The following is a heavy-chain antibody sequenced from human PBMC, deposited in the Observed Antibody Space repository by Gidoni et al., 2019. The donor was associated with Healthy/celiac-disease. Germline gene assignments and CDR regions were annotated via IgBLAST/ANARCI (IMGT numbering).Heavy chain of an antibody. CDR1: AFTFSSYS. J-gene: IGHJ4*02. CDR2: ISSSSSTI. Sequence: EVQLVESGGGLVQPWGSLRLSGAASAFTFSSYSMNWVRQAPGKGLEWVSYISSSSSTIYYADSVKGRFTISRDNAKNSLYLQMNSMRAEDTAVYYCARDPPDYWGQGTLVTVSS. CDR3: ARDPPDY. V-gene: IGHV3-48*01.